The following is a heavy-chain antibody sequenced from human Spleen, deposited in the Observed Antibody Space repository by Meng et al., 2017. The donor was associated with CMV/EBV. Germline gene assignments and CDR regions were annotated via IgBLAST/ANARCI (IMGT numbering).Heavy chain of an antibody. Sequence: GESLKISCAASGFIFSSYAMSWVRQAPGKGLEWVSAISGNGVGTYYADSVKGRFTISRDNSKNTLYLQMNSLRAEDTALYYCAKDFAPCPDHWGQGTLVTVSS. V-gene: IGHV3-23*01. J-gene: IGHJ5*02. CDR2: ISGNGVGT. CDR1: GFIFSSYA. D-gene: IGHD2-2*01. CDR3: AKDFAPCPDH.